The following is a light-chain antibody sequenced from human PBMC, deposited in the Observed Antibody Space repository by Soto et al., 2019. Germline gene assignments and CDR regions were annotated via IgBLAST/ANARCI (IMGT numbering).Light chain of an antibody. CDR1: QSVRNNY. J-gene: IGKJ1*01. CDR2: AAS. CDR3: QQYGSSPRT. V-gene: IGKV3-20*01. Sequence: EIVLTQSPGTLSLSPGERATLSCRASQSVRNNYLAWYQQRPGQAPRLLIYAASSRATGIPDRFSGSGSGTDFTLTISRLEPEDFAVYYCQQYGSSPRTFGQGTKGDSK.